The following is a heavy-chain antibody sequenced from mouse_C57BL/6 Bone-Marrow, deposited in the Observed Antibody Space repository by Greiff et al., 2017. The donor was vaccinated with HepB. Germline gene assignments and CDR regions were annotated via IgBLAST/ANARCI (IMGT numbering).Heavy chain of an antibody. CDR2: ISLKSDNYAT. V-gene: IGHV6-3*01. Sequence: EVKLMESGGGLVQPGGSMKLSCVASGFTFSNYWMNWVRQSPEKGLEWVAQISLKSDNYATHYAEYVKARFTIARADSKSSVYLQMNNLRAEDTGIYYCTEGGYGYYDYLDYWGQGTTLTVSS. CDR1: GFTFSNYW. CDR3: TEGGYGYYDYLDY. J-gene: IGHJ2*01. D-gene: IGHD2-3*01.